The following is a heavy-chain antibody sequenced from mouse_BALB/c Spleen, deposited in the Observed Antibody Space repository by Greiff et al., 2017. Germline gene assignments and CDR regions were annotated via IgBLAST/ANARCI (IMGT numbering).Heavy chain of an antibody. CDR1: GYSITSDYA. V-gene: IGHV3-2*02. D-gene: IGHD2-4*01. CDR2: ISYSGST. CDR3: ARSGIYYDYGDAMDY. J-gene: IGHJ4*01. Sequence: DVKLQESGPGLVKPSQSLSLTCTVTGYSITSDYAWNWIRQFPGNKLEWMGYISYSGSTSYNPSLKSRISITRDTSKNQFFLQLNSVTTEDTATYYCARSGIYYDYGDAMDYWGQGTSVTVSS.